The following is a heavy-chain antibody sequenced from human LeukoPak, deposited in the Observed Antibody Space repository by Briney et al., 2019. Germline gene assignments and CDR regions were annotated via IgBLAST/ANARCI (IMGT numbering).Heavy chain of an antibody. V-gene: IGHV4-39*01. Sequence: PSETLSHTCLVAAGSNSSSRYYWGWTRQPPGKGQEWIGSVYYSGSTYFNPSLRSRVTVSVDTSKNQFSLKLTSVTAAGSAVYFCARPQLWFGDYPGWFDPWGQGTLVTVSS. J-gene: IGHJ5*02. CDR1: AGSNSSSRYY. CDR3: ARPQLWFGDYPGWFDP. CDR2: VYYSGST. D-gene: IGHD3-10*01.